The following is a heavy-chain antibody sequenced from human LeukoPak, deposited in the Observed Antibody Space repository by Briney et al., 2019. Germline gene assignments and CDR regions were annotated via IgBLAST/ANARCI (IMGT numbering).Heavy chain of an antibody. CDR1: GGSISSYY. D-gene: IGHD2-15*01. CDR2: IYTSGST. Sequence: SETLSLTCTVSGGSISSYYWSWFRQPAGKGLEWIGRIYTSGSTNYNPSLKSRVTISVDTSKNQFSLKLSSVTAADTAVYYCARGGCSGGSCYVDYWGQGTLVTVSS. CDR3: ARGGCSGGSCYVDY. V-gene: IGHV4-4*07. J-gene: IGHJ4*02.